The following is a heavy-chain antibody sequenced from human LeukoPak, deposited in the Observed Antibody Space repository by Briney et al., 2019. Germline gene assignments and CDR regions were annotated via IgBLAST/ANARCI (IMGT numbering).Heavy chain of an antibody. CDR1: GFTFSNYW. Sequence: GGSLRLSCAASGFTFSNYWMSWVRQAPGKGLEWVAHINKDGSEIYYVDSVKGRFTISRDNAKSSLSLQMNSLRVEDTAVYYCARDKVTYWGQGVLVTVSS. CDR3: ARDKVTY. V-gene: IGHV3-7*01. CDR2: INKDGSEI. J-gene: IGHJ4*02.